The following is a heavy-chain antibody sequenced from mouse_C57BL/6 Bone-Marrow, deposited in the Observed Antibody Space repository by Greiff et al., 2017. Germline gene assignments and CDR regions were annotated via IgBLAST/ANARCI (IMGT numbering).Heavy chain of an antibody. CDR2: IYPGDGDT. D-gene: IGHD1-1*01. CDR1: GYAFSSYW. CDR3: ARDIYDGSSLDY. J-gene: IGHJ2*01. V-gene: IGHV1-80*01. Sequence: QVQLQQSGAELVKPGASVKISCKASGYAFSSYWMNWVKQRPGKGLEWIGQIYPGDGDTNYNGKFKGKATLTADKSSSTAYMQLSSLTSEDSAVYFCARDIYDGSSLDYWGQGTTLTVSS.